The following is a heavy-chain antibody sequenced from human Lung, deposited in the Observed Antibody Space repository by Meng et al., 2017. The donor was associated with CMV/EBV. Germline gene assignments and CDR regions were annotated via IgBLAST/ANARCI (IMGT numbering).Heavy chain of an antibody. CDR3: ARAIVKNGKRQFDY. Sequence: QVQLAQSGAEVKEPGASVKLPCKTSGYTFIDYHIRWVRQAPGQGLEWMGWISPYNGDTIYARDFQGWVNMTRDTSNRTLYMEVSRLRFDDTAVYYCARAIVKNGKRQFDYWGQGTLVTVSS. D-gene: IGHD1-1*01. V-gene: IGHV1-2*04. CDR1: GYTFIDYH. CDR2: ISPYNGDT. J-gene: IGHJ4*02.